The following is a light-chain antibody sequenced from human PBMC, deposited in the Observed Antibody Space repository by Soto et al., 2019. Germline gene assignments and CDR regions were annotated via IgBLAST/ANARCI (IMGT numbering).Light chain of an antibody. Sequence: DIVMTQSPLSLPVTPGEPASISCRSSQSLLHSNGNIYLDWYLQRPGQSPQLLIYFGSNRASGVPYRFSGRGSGTDFTLKISRVEAEDVGVYYCMQAIRTPIIFGQGTRLEIK. CDR3: MQAIRTPII. CDR1: QSLLHSNGNIY. V-gene: IGKV2-28*01. J-gene: IGKJ5*01. CDR2: FGS.